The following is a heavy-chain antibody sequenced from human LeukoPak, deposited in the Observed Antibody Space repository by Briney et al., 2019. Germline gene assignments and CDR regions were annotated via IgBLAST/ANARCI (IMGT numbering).Heavy chain of an antibody. D-gene: IGHD6-13*01. V-gene: IGHV3-11*06. J-gene: IGHJ4*02. CDR2: ISSSSSYT. CDR1: GFTFIDYY. CDR3: SSRSSWYIFDY. Sequence: GGSLRLSCAASGFTFIDYYMSCIRQAPGKGLEWVSYISSSSSYTNYADSVKGRFTISRDNAKNSLYLQMNSLRAEDKAVYYCSSRSSWYIFDYWGQGTLVTVSS.